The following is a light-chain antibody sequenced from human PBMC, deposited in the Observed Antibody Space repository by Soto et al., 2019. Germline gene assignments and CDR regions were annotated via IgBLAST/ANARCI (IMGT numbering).Light chain of an antibody. J-gene: IGKJ2*01. CDR3: QHYNNWPPLYT. CDR1: QSVITD. CDR2: ATS. V-gene: IGKV3-15*01. Sequence: EIVMTQSPATLSVSPGERATLSCRASQSVITDLAWYQQKPGQPPRLLIYATSTRAAGIPARFSGSGSGTEFTLTISSLQSEDFGVYYCQHYNNWPPLYTFGQGTKLEMK.